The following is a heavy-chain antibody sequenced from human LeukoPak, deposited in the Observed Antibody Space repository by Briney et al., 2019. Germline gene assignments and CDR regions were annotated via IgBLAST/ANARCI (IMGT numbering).Heavy chain of an antibody. CDR1: GFRFSDFS. CDR2: ISGDGDNK. J-gene: IGHJ4*02. V-gene: IGHV3-23*01. D-gene: IGHD2-8*01. CDR3: VIPRSNAWSEPFQY. Sequence: GGSLRLSXAASGFRFSDFSVNWVRQAPGRGLEWASDISGDGDNKDYADSVRGRFTISRDNSNNTLSLQMSTLRTDDTAVYFCVIPRSNAWSEPFQYWGRGTPVTVSS.